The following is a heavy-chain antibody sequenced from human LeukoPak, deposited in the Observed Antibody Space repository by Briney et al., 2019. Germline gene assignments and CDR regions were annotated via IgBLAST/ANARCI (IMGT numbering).Heavy chain of an antibody. CDR1: GYPFSSYG. D-gene: IGHD2-21*02. V-gene: IGHV3-23*01. CDR3: AKDLVVVTATLDY. J-gene: IGHJ4*02. Sequence: PGGTLRLSCAAPGYPFSSYGMSWVRQAPGKGLEWVSPISGSGGSTYYADSVKRRFTISRDNSKNTLYLQMNSLRGEDTAVYYCAKDLVVVTATLDYWGQGTLVTVSS. CDR2: ISGSGGST.